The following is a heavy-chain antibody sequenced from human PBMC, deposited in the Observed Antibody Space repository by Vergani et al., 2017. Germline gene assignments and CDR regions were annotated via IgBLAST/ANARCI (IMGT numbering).Heavy chain of an antibody. Sequence: EVQLVESGGGLVQPGGSLRLSCAASGFTFSSYWMSWVRQAPGKGLEWVANIKQDGSEKYYVDSVKGRFTISRDNAKNSLYLQMNSLRAEDTAVYYCARARGYSSSWYYFDYWGQGTLVTVSS. CDR2: IKQDGSEK. D-gene: IGHD6-6*01. V-gene: IGHV3-7*01. CDR1: GFTFSSYW. J-gene: IGHJ4*02. CDR3: ARARGYSSSWYYFDY.